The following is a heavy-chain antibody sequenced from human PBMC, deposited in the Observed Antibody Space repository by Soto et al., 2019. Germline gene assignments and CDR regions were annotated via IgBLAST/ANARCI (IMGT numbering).Heavy chain of an antibody. CDR2: INSDGSST. Sequence: PGGSLRLSCAASGFTLSSYWMHWVRQAPGKGLVRVSRINSDGSSTSYADSVKGRFTITRDNAKNTLYLQMNSLRAEDTAVYYCARDPGTGYYDSSGYYYDWGQGTLVTVSS. V-gene: IGHV3-74*01. J-gene: IGHJ4*02. CDR1: GFTLSSYW. D-gene: IGHD3-22*01. CDR3: ARDPGTGYYDSSGYYYD.